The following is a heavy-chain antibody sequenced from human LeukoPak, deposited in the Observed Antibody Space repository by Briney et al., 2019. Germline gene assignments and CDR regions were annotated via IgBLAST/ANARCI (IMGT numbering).Heavy chain of an antibody. CDR1: GYTFTDYY. CDR3: AREEVIAAAGPTLDY. D-gene: IGHD6-13*01. J-gene: IGHJ4*02. V-gene: IGHV1-2*02. Sequence: ASVKVSCKASGYTFTDYYMHWVRQAPGQGLGWMGWINPNSGGTNYAQKFQGRVTMTRDTSISTAYMELSRLRSDDTAVFYCAREEVIAAAGPTLDYWGQGTLVTGSS. CDR2: INPNSGGT.